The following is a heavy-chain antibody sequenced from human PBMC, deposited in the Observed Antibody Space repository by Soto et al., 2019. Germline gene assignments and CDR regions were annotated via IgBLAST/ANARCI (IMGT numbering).Heavy chain of an antibody. CDR3: TRVGPPGYDAFDV. J-gene: IGHJ3*01. D-gene: IGHD3-10*01. Sequence: LGGSLRLSCAASGFTFSSYGMHWVRQAPGKGLEWVAVISYDGSNKYYADSVKGRFTISRDNSKNTLYLQMNSLRAEDTAVYYCTRVGPPGYDAFDVWGQGTMVTVSS. CDR1: GFTFSSYG. V-gene: IGHV3-30*03. CDR2: ISYDGSNK.